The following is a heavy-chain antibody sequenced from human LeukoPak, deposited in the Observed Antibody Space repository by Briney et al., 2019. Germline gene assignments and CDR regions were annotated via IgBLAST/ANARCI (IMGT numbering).Heavy chain of an antibody. Sequence: PGGSLRLPCAASGFRFSDYGMHWVRQAPGKGLEWVAVIWYDRGKKFYADSVEGRFIISSDNSKNTLFLQMNSLRDEDTAVYYCAKGDNYKPLYFDNWGQGSLVIVSA. CDR3: AKGDNYKPLYFDN. D-gene: IGHD3-10*01. V-gene: IGHV3-33*06. CDR2: IWYDRGKK. CDR1: GFRFSDYG. J-gene: IGHJ4*02.